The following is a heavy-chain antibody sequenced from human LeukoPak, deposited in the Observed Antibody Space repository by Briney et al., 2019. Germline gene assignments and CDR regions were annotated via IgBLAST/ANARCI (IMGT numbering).Heavy chain of an antibody. CDR2: IYYSGST. V-gene: IGHV4-59*01. CDR1: GGSISSYY. CDR3: ARRAYYYDSSGYWLWAFDI. D-gene: IGHD3-22*01. Sequence: SETLSLACTVSGGSISSYYWSWIRQPPGKGLEWIGYIYYSGSTNYNPSLKSRVTISVDTSKNQFSLKLSSVTAADTAVYCCARRAYYYDSSGYWLWAFDIWGQGTMVTVSS. J-gene: IGHJ3*02.